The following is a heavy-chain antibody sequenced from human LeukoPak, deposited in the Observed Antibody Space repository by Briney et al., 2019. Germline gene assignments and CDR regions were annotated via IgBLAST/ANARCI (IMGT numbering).Heavy chain of an antibody. CDR2: IYYTGST. J-gene: IGHJ5*02. Sequence: SETLSLTCTVSGASISSSFWTWIRQSPGKGLEWLAYIYYTGSTNLNPSLKSRLTISVDASKNQFSLRLSSVTAADTAIYYCARRMTVSATNWFDPWGQGTLVTVSS. CDR1: GASISSSF. D-gene: IGHD5/OR15-5a*01. CDR3: ARRMTVSATNWFDP. V-gene: IGHV4-59*01.